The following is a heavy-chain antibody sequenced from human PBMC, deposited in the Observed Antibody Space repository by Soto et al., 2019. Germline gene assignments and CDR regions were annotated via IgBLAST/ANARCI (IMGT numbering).Heavy chain of an antibody. CDR2: NYYSGIT. Sequence: PSETLSLTCTVSGGSISSGGYYWTWIRQHPGKGLEWIGYNYYSGITYYNPSLKSRVTISLDTSKNQFSLKLSSVTAADSAVYYCARDKITGLLDYWGQGTLVTVSS. V-gene: IGHV4-31*03. D-gene: IGHD2-8*02. J-gene: IGHJ4*02. CDR1: GGSISSGGYY. CDR3: ARDKITGLLDY.